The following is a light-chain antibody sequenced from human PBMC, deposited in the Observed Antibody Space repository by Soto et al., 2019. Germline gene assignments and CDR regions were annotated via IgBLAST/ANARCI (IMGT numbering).Light chain of an antibody. CDR1: SSDVGNYNY. J-gene: IGLJ2*01. CDR3: CSYAGTYTFVL. CDR2: DVT. V-gene: IGLV2-11*01. Sequence: QSALTQPRSVSASPGQSVTISCTGSSSDVGNYNYVSWYQQHPGKAPKLMIYDVTKRPSGVPDRFSGSKSGNTASLTISGLQAEDEADYHCCSYAGTYTFVLFGGATKLTVL.